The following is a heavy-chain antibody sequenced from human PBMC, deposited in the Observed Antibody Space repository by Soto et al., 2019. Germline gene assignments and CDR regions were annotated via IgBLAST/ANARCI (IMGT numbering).Heavy chain of an antibody. CDR3: ARQIYDSDTGPNFQYYFES. J-gene: IGHJ4*02. D-gene: IGHD3-22*01. V-gene: IGHV5-10-1*01. CDR2: IDPSDSQT. CDR1: GYSFAGYW. Sequence: GASLKITCKGSGYSFAGYWITWVRQKPGKGLEWMGRIDPSDSQTYYSPSFRGHVTISATKSITTVFLQWSSLRASDTAMYYCARQIYDSDTGPNFQYYFESWGQGTPVTVSS.